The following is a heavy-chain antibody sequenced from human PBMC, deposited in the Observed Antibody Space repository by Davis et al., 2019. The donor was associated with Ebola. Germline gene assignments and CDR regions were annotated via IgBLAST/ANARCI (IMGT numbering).Heavy chain of an antibody. J-gene: IGHJ4*02. CDR2: IYPGDSDT. CDR3: ARAPYYYDVSGFYVDY. V-gene: IGHV5-51*01. Sequence: GGSLRLSCKGSDNTFTTYWIGWVRQMPGKGLEWMGIIYPGDSDTRYSPSFLGQVIFSADKSISTAYLQWSSLKASDTATYYCARAPYYYDVSGFYVDYWGQGTLVTVSS. CDR1: DNTFTTYW. D-gene: IGHD3-22*01.